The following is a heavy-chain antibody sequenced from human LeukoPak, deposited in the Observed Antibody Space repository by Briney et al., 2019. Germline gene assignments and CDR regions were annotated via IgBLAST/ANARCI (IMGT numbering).Heavy chain of an antibody. D-gene: IGHD6-13*01. CDR3: ARDRAGSSSWDIFDY. V-gene: IGHV1-69*13. J-gene: IGHJ4*02. CDR2: IIPIFGTA. Sequence: EASVTVSCKASGGTFSSYAISWVRQAPGQGLEWMGGIIPIFGTANYAQKFQGRVTITADESTSTAYMELSSLRSEDTAVYYCARDRAGSSSWDIFDYWGQGTLVTVSS. CDR1: GGTFSSYA.